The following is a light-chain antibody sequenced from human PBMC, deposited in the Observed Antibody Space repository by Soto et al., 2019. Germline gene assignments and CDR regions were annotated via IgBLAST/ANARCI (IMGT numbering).Light chain of an antibody. J-gene: IGKJ5*01. CDR2: DAS. CDR3: QQRSLWPRT. CDR1: QSISSS. Sequence: ESLLAQSRSTLSLSPHYKATLSCRASQSISSSLAWYQWKPGQAPRLLIYDASNRATGIPARFSGSGSGRDHTITICGLDVQAFAVYYCQQRSLWPRTFGQGTRLEI. V-gene: IGKV3-11*02.